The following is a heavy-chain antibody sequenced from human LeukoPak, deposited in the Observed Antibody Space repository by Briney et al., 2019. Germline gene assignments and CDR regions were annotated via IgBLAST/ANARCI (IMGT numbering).Heavy chain of an antibody. V-gene: IGHV3-53*01. J-gene: IGHJ4*02. D-gene: IGHD6-13*01. Sequence: GGSLRLSCAASGFTVSSNYMSWVRQAPGKGPEWVSVIYSDGSTYYADSVKGRFTISRDTSKNTLYLQMNSLRTEDTAVYYCARDLAAGGTYPHFWGQGTLVSVSS. CDR2: IYSDGST. CDR3: ARDLAAGGTYPHF. CDR1: GFTVSSNY.